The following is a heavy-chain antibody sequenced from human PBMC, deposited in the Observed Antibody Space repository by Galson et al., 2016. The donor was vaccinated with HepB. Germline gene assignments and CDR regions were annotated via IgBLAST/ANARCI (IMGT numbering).Heavy chain of an antibody. V-gene: IGHV3-30*18. CDR1: GITFSSFG. CDR3: ANHYDFWSASKSYGMDV. CDR2: ISYDGSDK. J-gene: IGHJ6*02. D-gene: IGHD3-3*01. Sequence: SLRLSCAASGITFSSFGIHWVRQAPGKGLEWVAVISYDGSDKSYADSVKGRFTISRDNSKNTVYLQMNTLRAEDTAVYYCANHYDFWSASKSYGMDVWGQGTTVTVSS.